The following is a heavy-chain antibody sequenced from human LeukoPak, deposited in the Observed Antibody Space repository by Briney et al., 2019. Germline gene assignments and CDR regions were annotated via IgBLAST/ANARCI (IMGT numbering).Heavy chain of an antibody. CDR2: MYYTGST. J-gene: IGHJ6*02. V-gene: IGHV4-59*01. CDR3: VRVSVVYGMDV. CDR1: GGSISNYY. Sequence: SETLSLTCTVSGGSISNYYWSWIRQPPGKGLDWIGYMYYTGSTNYNPSLQSRVTILLATSKKQFSLKLSSVTAADTAIYYCVRVSVVYGMDVWGRGTTVTVSS.